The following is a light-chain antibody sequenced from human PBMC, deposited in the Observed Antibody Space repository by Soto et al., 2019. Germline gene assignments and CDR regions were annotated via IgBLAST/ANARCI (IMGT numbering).Light chain of an antibody. V-gene: IGLV4-69*01. Sequence: QLVLTQSPSASASLGASVQLTCTLSSGHSSYAIAWHQQQPEKGPRYLMKLNSDGSHSKGDGIPDRFSGSSSGAERYLTISSLHSEDEADYYCQTWGTGIWVFGGGTKLTVL. CDR1: SGHSSYA. CDR3: QTWGTGIWV. J-gene: IGLJ3*02. CDR2: LNSDGSH.